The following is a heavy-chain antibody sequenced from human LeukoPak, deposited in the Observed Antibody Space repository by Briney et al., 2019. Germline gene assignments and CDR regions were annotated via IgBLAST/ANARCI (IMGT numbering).Heavy chain of an antibody. CDR3: ASSSGWYDKVDY. D-gene: IGHD6-19*01. CDR2: IYYSGST. CDR1: GGSISSSTYY. J-gene: IGHJ4*02. V-gene: IGHV4-39*01. Sequence: NPSETLSLTCTVSGGSISSSTYYWGWLRQPPGKGLEWIGSIYYSGSTYYHPSLKSRATLSVDTSKNQFSLNLTSVTAADTAVFYCASSSGWYDKVDYWGQGTLVTVSS.